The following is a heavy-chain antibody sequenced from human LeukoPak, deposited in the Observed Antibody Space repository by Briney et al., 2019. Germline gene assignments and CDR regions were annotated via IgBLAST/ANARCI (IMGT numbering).Heavy chain of an antibody. CDR3: ARHRGGGLENRVSIDY. D-gene: IGHD1-14*01. CDR2: IYYSGST. Sequence: SETLSLTCTVSGGSISSSSYSWGWIRQPPGKGLEWIGSIYYSGSTYYNPSLKSRVTISVDTSKNQFSLKLSSVAAADTAVYYCARHRGGGLENRVSIDYWGQGTLVTVSS. CDR1: GGSISSSSYS. J-gene: IGHJ4*02. V-gene: IGHV4-39*01.